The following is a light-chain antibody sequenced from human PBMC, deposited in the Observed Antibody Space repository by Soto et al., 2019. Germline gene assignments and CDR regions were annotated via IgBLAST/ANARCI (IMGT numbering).Light chain of an antibody. J-gene: IGKJ1*01. CDR3: QQYSSRST. CDR2: AES. Sequence: AIRMTQSPSSLSASTGDRVTITCRASQGISSYLAWYQQKPGKDPKLLIYAESTLQSGVPSRFSGSGFGTEFTLTISSLQPGDFATYYCQQYSSRSTFGQGTKVDI. CDR1: QGISSY. V-gene: IGKV1-8*01.